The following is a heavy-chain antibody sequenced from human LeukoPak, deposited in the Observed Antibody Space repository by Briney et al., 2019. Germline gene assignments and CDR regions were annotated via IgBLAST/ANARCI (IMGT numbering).Heavy chain of an antibody. Sequence: ASVKVSCKASGYTLTSYGISSVRQAPGQGLAWMGWINAYNCNTNYAQRLQGRVTMTTDTSTSKAYMELRRLRSDDTAVYYCARCGTIMITFRGVFNDAFGIWGQGTMVTVSS. D-gene: IGHD3-16*01. J-gene: IGHJ3*02. CDR2: INAYNCNT. V-gene: IGHV1-18*01. CDR1: GYTLTSYG. CDR3: ARCGTIMITFRGVFNDAFGI.